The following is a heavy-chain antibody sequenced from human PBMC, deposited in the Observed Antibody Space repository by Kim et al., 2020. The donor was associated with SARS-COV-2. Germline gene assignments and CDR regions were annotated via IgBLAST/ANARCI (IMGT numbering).Heavy chain of an antibody. CDR2: IFYGGST. Sequence: SETLSLTCTVSGVSISSYYWSWIRQPPGKGLEWIGYIFYGGSTNYNPSLKSRVTIAVDTSTNQFSLKLSSVTAADTAVYYCARVIPRWYYFDYWGQGTLVTVSS. CDR1: GVSISSYY. V-gene: IGHV4-59*13. J-gene: IGHJ4*02. CDR3: ARVIPRWYYFDY. D-gene: IGHD6-13*01.